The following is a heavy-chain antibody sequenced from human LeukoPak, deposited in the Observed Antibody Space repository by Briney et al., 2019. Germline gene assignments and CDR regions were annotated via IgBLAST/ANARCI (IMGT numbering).Heavy chain of an antibody. V-gene: IGHV1-8*01. D-gene: IGHD2-2*01. CDR3: ARVPPGCSSTSCYLFDP. CDR1: GYTFTSYD. Sequence: ASVKVSCKASGYTFTSYDINWVRQVTGQGLEWMGWMNPNSGNTGYAQKFQGRVTMTRNTSISTAYMELSSLRSEDTAVYYCARVPPGCSSTSCYLFDPWGQGTLVTVSS. CDR2: MNPNSGNT. J-gene: IGHJ5*02.